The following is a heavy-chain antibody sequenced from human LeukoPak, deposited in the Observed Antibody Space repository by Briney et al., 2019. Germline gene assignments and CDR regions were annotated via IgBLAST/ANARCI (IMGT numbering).Heavy chain of an antibody. D-gene: IGHD3-10*01. Sequence: SETLSLTCTVSGNSISSGDYYWSWIRQPAGKGLEWIGRIYTSGSTTYNPSLKSRVTISGDTSENQFSLRLSSVTAADTAVYYCARGGATWFGELLPGYFQHWGQGTLVTVSS. J-gene: IGHJ1*01. CDR3: ARGGATWFGELLPGYFQH. CDR1: GNSISSGDYY. V-gene: IGHV4-61*02. CDR2: IYTSGST.